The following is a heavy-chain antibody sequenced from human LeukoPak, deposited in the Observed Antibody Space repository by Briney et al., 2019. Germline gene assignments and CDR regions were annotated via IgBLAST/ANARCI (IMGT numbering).Heavy chain of an antibody. V-gene: IGHV3-30*18. J-gene: IGHJ4*02. CDR2: ISYDGSNK. D-gene: IGHD5-18*01. CDR1: GFTLSSYG. Sequence: PGGSLRLSCAASGFTLSSYGMHWVRQAPGKGLEWVAVISYDGSNKYNADSVKGRFTISRDNSKNTLYLQMNSLRAEDTAVYYCAKEPHGQSQIHPAHFDYWGQGTLVTVSS. CDR3: AKEPHGQSQIHPAHFDY.